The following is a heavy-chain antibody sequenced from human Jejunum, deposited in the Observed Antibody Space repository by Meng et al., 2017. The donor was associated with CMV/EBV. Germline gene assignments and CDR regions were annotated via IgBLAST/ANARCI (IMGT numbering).Heavy chain of an antibody. V-gene: IGHV3-23*01. J-gene: IGHJ4*02. Sequence: EVQLLESGGGLVQPGGSLRLSCEMSGFIFTSYAITWVRQAPGKGLEWVSGISSRGETPYYAESVKGRFTISRDNSKKMLYLQMNSLRAEDTAVYYCAKPNFGATKYYFDYWGQVTLVTVSS. CDR2: ISSRGETP. CDR1: GFIFTSYA. CDR3: AKPNFGATKYYFDY. D-gene: IGHD5-12*01.